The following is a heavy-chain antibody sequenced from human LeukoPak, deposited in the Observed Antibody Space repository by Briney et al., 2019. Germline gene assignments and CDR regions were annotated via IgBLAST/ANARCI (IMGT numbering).Heavy chain of an antibody. CDR2: INSDGSST. J-gene: IGHJ4*02. V-gene: IGHV3-74*01. D-gene: IGHD3-3*01. Sequence: GGSLRLSYAASGFTFSSYWMHWVRQAPGEGLVWVSRINSDGSSTNYADSVKGRFTISRDNAKNTLYLQMSSLRAEDTAVYYCAAPRYVTIFGVIAQFDYWGQGTLVTVSS. CDR3: AAPRYVTIFGVIAQFDY. CDR1: GFTFSSYW.